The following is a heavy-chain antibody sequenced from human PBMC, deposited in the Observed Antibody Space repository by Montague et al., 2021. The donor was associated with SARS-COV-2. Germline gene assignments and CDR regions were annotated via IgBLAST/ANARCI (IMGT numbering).Heavy chain of an antibody. CDR2: MSYSGTT. D-gene: IGHD7-27*01. V-gene: IGHV4-59*01. CDR3: ARGRDQLGWFDP. Sequence: SETRSLTCTVSGGSISSYCWSWIRQPPGKGLEWIGYMSYSGTTNYNPSLRSRLTMSIDTSKDQLSLKLSSLTAADAAVYYCARGRDQLGWFDPWGQGTLVTVSS. CDR1: GGSISSYC. J-gene: IGHJ5*02.